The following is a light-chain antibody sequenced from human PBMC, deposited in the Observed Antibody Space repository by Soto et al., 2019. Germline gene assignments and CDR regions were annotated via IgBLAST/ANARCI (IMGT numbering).Light chain of an antibody. CDR1: QSISSW. V-gene: IGKV1-5*03. CDR2: KAS. J-gene: IGKJ4*01. Sequence: DIQMTQSPSTLSASVGDRVTITCRAIQSISSWLAWYQQKPGKAPKLLIYKASSLESGVPSRFSGSGSGTEFTLTISSLEPEDFAVYYCQQRSNWPPALSFGGGTKVDIK. CDR3: QQRSNWPPALS.